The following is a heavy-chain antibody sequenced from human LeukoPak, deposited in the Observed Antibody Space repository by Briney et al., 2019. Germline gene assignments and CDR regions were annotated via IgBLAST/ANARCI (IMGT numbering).Heavy chain of an antibody. D-gene: IGHD3-10*01. CDR1: GDSINNYF. CDR3: ARIYYYGSLYYFDY. CDR2: IYYSGST. Sequence: SETLSLTCSVSGDSINNYFWSWIRQPPGKGLEWIGYIYYSGSTNYSPSFESRVTISVATSKNQFSLRLKSVTAADTAVYYCARIYYYGSLYYFDYWGQGTLVTVSS. J-gene: IGHJ4*02. V-gene: IGHV4-59*08.